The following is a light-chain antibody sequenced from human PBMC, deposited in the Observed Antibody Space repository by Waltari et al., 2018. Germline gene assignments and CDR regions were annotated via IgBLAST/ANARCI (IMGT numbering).Light chain of an antibody. J-gene: IGKJ1*01. CDR1: QSVTSPY. CDR3: QQYGSSLWT. Sequence: EIVLTQSPGTLSLSPGERATLSCRASQSVTSPYLAWYQQKPGQAPRHLIYGASNRATGIPDRFSGSGSGTDFTLTISRLEPEDFAVYYCQQYGSSLWTFGQGTKVEIK. CDR2: GAS. V-gene: IGKV3-20*01.